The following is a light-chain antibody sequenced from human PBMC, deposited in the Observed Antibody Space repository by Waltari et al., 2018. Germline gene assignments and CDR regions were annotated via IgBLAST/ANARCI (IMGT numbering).Light chain of an antibody. CDR1: QDLDNH. CDR3: LQDRTGLT. J-gene: IGKJ4*01. Sequence: AIQMTQSPPSLSAPVGDTVTIPSRASQDLDNHLAWYQQKPGKAPKLLVDGTSILQTMVHSRFSGSGSGTTFALTISSLQPADSATYYCLQDRTGLTFGGGTKVEI. V-gene: IGKV1-6*02. CDR2: GTS.